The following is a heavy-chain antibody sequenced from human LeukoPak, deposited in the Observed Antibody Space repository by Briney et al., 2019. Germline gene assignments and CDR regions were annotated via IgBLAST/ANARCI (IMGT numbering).Heavy chain of an antibody. Sequence: PGGSLRLSCAASGFTFDDYAMHWVRQAPGKGLEWVSGISWNSGSIGYADSVKGRFTISRDNAKNSLYLQMNSLRAEDTALYYCAKDSTGTYEYSSSSRAFDIWGQGTMVTVSS. CDR2: ISWNSGSI. CDR1: GFTFDDYA. V-gene: IGHV3-9*01. D-gene: IGHD6-6*01. CDR3: AKDSTGTYEYSSSSRAFDI. J-gene: IGHJ3*02.